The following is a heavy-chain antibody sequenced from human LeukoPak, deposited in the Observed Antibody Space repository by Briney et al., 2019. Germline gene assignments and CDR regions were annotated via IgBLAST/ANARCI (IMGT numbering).Heavy chain of an antibody. Sequence: TGGSLRLSCAASGFTFSSYSMNWVRQAPGKGLEWVSYISSSSSTIYYADSVKGRFTISRDNAKNSLYLQMNSLRAEDTAVYYCARDDNGETLDYWGQGTLVTVSS. CDR2: ISSSSSTI. CDR3: ARDDNGETLDY. J-gene: IGHJ4*02. D-gene: IGHD4-17*01. CDR1: GFTFSSYS. V-gene: IGHV3-48*01.